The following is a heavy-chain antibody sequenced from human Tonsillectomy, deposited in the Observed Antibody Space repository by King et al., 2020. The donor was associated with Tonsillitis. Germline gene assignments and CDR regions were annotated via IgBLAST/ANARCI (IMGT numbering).Heavy chain of an antibody. J-gene: IGHJ6*03. CDR3: VDYYMDV. CDR1: GFTFSSYG. Sequence: VQLVESGGGVVQPGRSLRLSCAASGFTFSSYGMHWVRQAPGKGLEWVAVIWLDGSNKYYANSGKGRFPISRDNSKNTLFLQMNSLRAEDTAVYHCVDYYMDVWGKGTTVTVSS. V-gene: IGHV3-33*08. CDR2: IWLDGSNK.